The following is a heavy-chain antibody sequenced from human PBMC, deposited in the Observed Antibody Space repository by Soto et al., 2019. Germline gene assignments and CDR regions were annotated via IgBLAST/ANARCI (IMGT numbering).Heavy chain of an antibody. D-gene: IGHD5-18*01. CDR1: GFSVSSNY. Sequence: EVQLVESGGGLIQPGGSVRLSCAASGFSVSSNYMSGVRQAPGKGLEWVSVIYSGGNTPYADSVKGRFTISRDNSKNTLYLQMNSLRAEDTAVYYCARDSTWIPYYHYGMDVWGQGTTVTVSS. V-gene: IGHV3-53*01. CDR3: ARDSTWIPYYHYGMDV. J-gene: IGHJ6*02. CDR2: IYSGGNT.